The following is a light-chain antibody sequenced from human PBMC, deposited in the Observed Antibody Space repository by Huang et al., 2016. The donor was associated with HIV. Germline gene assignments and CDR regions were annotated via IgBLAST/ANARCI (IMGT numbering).Light chain of an antibody. CDR2: NAS. J-gene: IGKJ1*01. CDR3: QQRSDWSPT. Sequence: EIVLAQSPVTLSLSPGERATLACRASQSVSVYLAWYQQKAGQPPRLLIDNASNRATGIPARFSGSGSGTDFTLTISSLEPEDFAVYYCQQRSDWSPTFGRGTKVEIK. V-gene: IGKV3-11*01. CDR1: QSVSVY.